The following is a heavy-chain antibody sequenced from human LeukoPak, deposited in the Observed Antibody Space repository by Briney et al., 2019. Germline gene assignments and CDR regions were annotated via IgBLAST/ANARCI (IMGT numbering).Heavy chain of an antibody. CDR1: GGSIISSDYH. CDR2: ISYSGNT. J-gene: IGHJ6*02. Sequence: PSETLSLTCTVSGGSIISSDYHWGWVRQPPGKGLEWIGTISYSGNTDYNPSLRSRVTMSVDTSKNLFSLKVSSVTAADTAVYYCARGRSNYYGMDVWGQGTTVTVSS. V-gene: IGHV4-39*07. CDR3: ARGRSNYYGMDV. D-gene: IGHD1-26*01.